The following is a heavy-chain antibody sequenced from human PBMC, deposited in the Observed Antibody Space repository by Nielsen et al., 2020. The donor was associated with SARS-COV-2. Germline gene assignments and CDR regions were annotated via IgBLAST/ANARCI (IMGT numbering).Heavy chain of an antibody. CDR3: ARVHTAMGSFDY. CDR2: ISSSGSTI. D-gene: IGHD5-18*01. V-gene: IGHV3-11*01. J-gene: IGHJ4*02. Sequence: WIRQPPGKGLEWVSYISSSGSTIYYADSVKGRFTISRDDSKNSLYLQMNSLKTEDTAVYYCARVHTAMGSFDYWGQGTLVTVSS.